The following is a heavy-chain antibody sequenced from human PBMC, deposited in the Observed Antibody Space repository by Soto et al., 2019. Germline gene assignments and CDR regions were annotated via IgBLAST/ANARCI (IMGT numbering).Heavy chain of an antibody. CDR2: IYYSGST. V-gene: IGHV4-39*01. Sequence: KPSETLSLTCTVSGGSISSSSYYWGGIRQPPGKGMEWIGSIYYSGSTYYNPSLKSRVTISVDTSKNQFSLKLSSVTAADTAVYYCARHSGATVTLDYWGQGTLVTVSS. CDR3: ARHSGATVTLDY. J-gene: IGHJ4*02. CDR1: GGSISSSSYY. D-gene: IGHD4-4*01.